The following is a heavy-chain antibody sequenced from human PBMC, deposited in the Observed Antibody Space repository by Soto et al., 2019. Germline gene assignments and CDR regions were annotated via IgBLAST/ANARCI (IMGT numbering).Heavy chain of an antibody. CDR2: ISAHNGKT. CDR1: GYTFTSYG. V-gene: IGHV1-18*01. CDR3: AARYCTTATCFHPGPG. D-gene: IGHD2-2*01. J-gene: IGHJ4*02. Sequence: ASVKVSCKASGYTFTSYGISWVRQAPGQGLEWVGWISAHNGKTNYARKLQGRVTITTDTSTSTAYMELRGLSSEDTAVYYCAARYCTTATCFHPGPGWGQGTLVTVSS.